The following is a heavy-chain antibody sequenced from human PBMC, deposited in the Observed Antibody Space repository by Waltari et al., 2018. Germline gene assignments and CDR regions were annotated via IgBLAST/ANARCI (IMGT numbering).Heavy chain of an antibody. CDR3: AKGSFEGGFDY. Sequence: QVQLQQSGPGLLRPSQTLSLTCAISGNSVSDDRAAWNWIRQSPSRGLEWLGRTYYRSNWYNDYALSVESRITINPDTSKNQFSLHLNYLTPEDTAVYFCAKGSFEGGFDYWGHGTLLIVSS. CDR2: TYYRSNWYN. J-gene: IGHJ4*01. CDR1: GNSVSDDRAA. D-gene: IGHD3-16*01. V-gene: IGHV6-1*01.